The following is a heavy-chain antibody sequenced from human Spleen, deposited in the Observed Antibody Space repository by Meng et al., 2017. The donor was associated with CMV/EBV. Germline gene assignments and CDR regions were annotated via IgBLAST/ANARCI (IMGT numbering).Heavy chain of an antibody. CDR3: ARGRFEFEWLLLGNYFDY. V-gene: IGHV1-8*01. Sequence: YTCTSYDINWVRQATGQGLEWMGWMNPNSGNTGYAQKFQGRVTMTRNTSISTAYMELSSLRSEDTAVYYCARGRFEFEWLLLGNYFDYWGQGTLVTVSS. D-gene: IGHD3-22*01. J-gene: IGHJ4*02. CDR1: YTCTSYD. CDR2: MNPNSGNT.